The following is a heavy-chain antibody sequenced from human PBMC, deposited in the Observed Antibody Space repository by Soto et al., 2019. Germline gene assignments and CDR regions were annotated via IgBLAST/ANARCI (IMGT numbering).Heavy chain of an antibody. CDR2: IYYSGST. V-gene: IGHV4-59*08. Sequence: QVQLQESGPGLVKPSETLSLTCTVSGGSISSYYWSWIRQPPGKGLEWIGYIYYSGSTNYNPSLKSRVTISVDTSKNQFSLKLSSVTAADTAVYYCARHIQRWPTSGIFDYWGQGTLVTVSS. CDR1: GGSISSYY. J-gene: IGHJ4*02. D-gene: IGHD1-1*01. CDR3: ARHIQRWPTSGIFDY.